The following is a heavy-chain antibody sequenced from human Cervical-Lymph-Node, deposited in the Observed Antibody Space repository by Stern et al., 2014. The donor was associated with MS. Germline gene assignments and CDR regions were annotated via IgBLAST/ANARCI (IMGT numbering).Heavy chain of an antibody. Sequence: EVQLVESGGGLVQPGGSLRLSCAGSGFTFSNFDMTWIRQAPGKGLAWVSGRGNDGGKNYEEDVKGRFSSSRDNSRSTLYLQMEGLRADDTAVYYCGKDLHFWSADSWGQGTLVTVSS. CDR2: RGNDGGK. CDR1: GFTFSNFD. CDR3: GKDLHFWSADS. V-gene: IGHV3-23*04. J-gene: IGHJ4*02. D-gene: IGHD3-3*02.